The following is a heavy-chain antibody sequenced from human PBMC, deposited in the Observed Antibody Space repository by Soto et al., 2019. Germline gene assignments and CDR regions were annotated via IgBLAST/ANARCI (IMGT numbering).Heavy chain of an antibody. V-gene: IGHV3-15*07. CDR2: IKSKTDGGTT. Sequence: GGPLRPSCAASAFTFSHACMNWVHPAPGKGLEWVGRIKSKTDGGTTDYAAPVKGRFTISRDDSKNTLYLQMNSLKTEDTAVYCCTTNEGSPPGYSSGSFDSWGQGTLVTVSS. D-gene: IGHD6-19*01. CDR3: TTNEGSPPGYSSGSFDS. CDR1: AFTFSHAC. J-gene: IGHJ4*02.